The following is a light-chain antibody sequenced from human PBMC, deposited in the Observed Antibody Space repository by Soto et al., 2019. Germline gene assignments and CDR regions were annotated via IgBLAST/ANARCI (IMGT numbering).Light chain of an antibody. CDR3: QHTFNSPPWT. J-gene: IGKJ1*01. V-gene: IGKV1-39*01. CDR2: GAS. CDR1: QNIDMY. Sequence: IHMTHSPSSLSASFGDTVTITFRASQNIDMYLNWYQQKPGKAPRVLISGASNLQSGVPSRFSGSGSGTDFTLTISSLQSEDFASYFCQHTFNSPPWTFGQGTKVDIK.